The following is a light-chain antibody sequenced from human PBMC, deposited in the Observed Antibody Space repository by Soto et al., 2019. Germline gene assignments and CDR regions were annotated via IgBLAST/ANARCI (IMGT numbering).Light chain of an antibody. CDR3: CSYVGTSNDV. CDR1: GNAGSYQL. CDR2: DLT. V-gene: IGLV2-23*02. J-gene: IGLJ1*01. Sequence: QSALTQPASVSGSPGQSITISCSGNAGSYQLVSWYQQQPGKAPKLILYDLTTRPSGVSNRFSGFKSGTTASLAISGLQAEDEGYYYCCSYVGTSNDVFGTGTKLTVL.